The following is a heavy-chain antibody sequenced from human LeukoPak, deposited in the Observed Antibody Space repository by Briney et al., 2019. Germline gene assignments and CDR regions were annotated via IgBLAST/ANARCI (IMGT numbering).Heavy chain of an antibody. J-gene: IGHJ4*02. D-gene: IGHD3-22*01. V-gene: IGHV4-34*01. CDR3: ARGSQPYYYDSSGYYPAYYFDY. Sequence: SETLSLTCAVYGGSFSGYYWSWIRQPPGKGLEWIGEINHSGSTSYNPSLKSRVTISVDTSKNQFSLKLSSVTAADTAVYYCARGSQPYYYDSSGYYPAYYFDYWGQGTLVTVSS. CDR1: GGSFSGYY. CDR2: INHSGST.